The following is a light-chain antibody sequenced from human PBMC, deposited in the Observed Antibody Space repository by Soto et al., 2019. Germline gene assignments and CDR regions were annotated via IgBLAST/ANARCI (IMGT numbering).Light chain of an antibody. CDR1: SSDEGDYNY. CDR2: TVS. V-gene: IGLV2-14*01. J-gene: IGLJ1*01. CDR3: SSKRNSLYV. Sequence: QSALTQASSVSGSPGQSITISCTGTSSDEGDYNYVSWYHQHPYKAPKLIMSTVSNHTSRDSDRFSGSKSGNTASLTISGLQAEDEADYYCSSKRNSLYVFGTGTKVTVL.